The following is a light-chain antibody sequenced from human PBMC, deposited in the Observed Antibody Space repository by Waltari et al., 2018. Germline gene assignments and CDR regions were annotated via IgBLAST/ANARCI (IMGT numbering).Light chain of an antibody. V-gene: IGLV2-8*01. CDR1: NRDVGRFQF. J-gene: IGLJ2*01. CDR3: CSFAGSNDVL. Sequence: QSALTQPPSASGPPGKSLPISCTGTNRDVGRFQFVPWYQQHPGKAPRLIIYEVNKRPSGVSNRFSGSKSGNMASLTISELQAEDEADYYCCSFAGSNDVLFGGGTKLTVL. CDR2: EVN.